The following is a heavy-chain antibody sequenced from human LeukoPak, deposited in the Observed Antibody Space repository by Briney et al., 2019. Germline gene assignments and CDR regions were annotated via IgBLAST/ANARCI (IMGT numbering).Heavy chain of an antibody. Sequence: TSETLSLTCTVSGGSISSGGYFWSWIRQHPGEGLEWIGYIYYSGSTYHNPSLKSRVTMSVDTSKNQFSLKLSSVTAADTAVYYCARAPWYDFWSGSLRAFDIWGQGTMVTVSS. CDR3: ARAPWYDFWSGSLRAFDI. V-gene: IGHV4-31*03. CDR2: IYYSGST. J-gene: IGHJ3*02. D-gene: IGHD3-3*01. CDR1: GGSISSGGYF.